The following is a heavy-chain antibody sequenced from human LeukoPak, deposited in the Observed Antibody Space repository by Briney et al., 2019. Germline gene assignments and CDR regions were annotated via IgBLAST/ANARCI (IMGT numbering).Heavy chain of an antibody. J-gene: IGHJ1*01. V-gene: IGHV1-69*05. Sequence: ASVKVSCKASGGTFSSYAISRVRQAPGQGLERMGRIIPIFGTANYAQKFQGRVTITTDESTSTAYMELSSLRSEDTAVYYCASSQTYYYDSSGLPHWGQGTLVTVSS. CDR1: GGTFSSYA. D-gene: IGHD3-22*01. CDR3: ASSQTYYYDSSGLPH. CDR2: IIPIFGTA.